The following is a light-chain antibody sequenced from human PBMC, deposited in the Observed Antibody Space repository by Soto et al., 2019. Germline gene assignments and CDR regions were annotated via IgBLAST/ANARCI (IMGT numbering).Light chain of an antibody. Sequence: EIVLTQSPGTLSLSPGERATLSCRASQDVGKYLAWYQQKVGQVPRLLIYGASTRATGIPDRFSGSGSGTDFALTISRLEPEDFAVYYCQQYGSSPLTFGGGTKVDI. J-gene: IGKJ4*01. CDR2: GAS. V-gene: IGKV3-20*01. CDR1: QDVGKY. CDR3: QQYGSSPLT.